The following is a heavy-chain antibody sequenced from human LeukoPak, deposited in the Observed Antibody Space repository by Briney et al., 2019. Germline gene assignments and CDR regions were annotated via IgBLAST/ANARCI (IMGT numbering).Heavy chain of an antibody. CDR1: GFTFRRNT. J-gene: IGHJ5*02. D-gene: IGHD7-27*01. CDR2: TAYDESFK. V-gene: IGHV3-30*04. Sequence: GGSLRLSCVASGFTFRRNTMAWLRQAPGKGPEWVAVTAYDESFKYYADSVKGRFTISRDNSKNTLFLQMDSLRPEDTAVYYCARHWGIDTWGQGTLVTVSS. CDR3: ARHWGIDT.